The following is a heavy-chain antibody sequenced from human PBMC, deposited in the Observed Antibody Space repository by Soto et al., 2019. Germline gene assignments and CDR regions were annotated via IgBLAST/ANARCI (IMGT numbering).Heavy chain of an antibody. V-gene: IGHV4-34*01. CDR1: GGSFSGYY. CDR3: ARAYGSGYMDV. CDR2: INHSGST. Sequence: SETLSLTCAVYGGSFSGYYWSWIRQPPGKGLEWIGEINHSGSTNYNPSLKSRVTISVDTSKNQFSLKLSSVTAADTAVYYCARAYGSGYMDVWGQGTTVTSP. J-gene: IGHJ6*02. D-gene: IGHD3-10*01.